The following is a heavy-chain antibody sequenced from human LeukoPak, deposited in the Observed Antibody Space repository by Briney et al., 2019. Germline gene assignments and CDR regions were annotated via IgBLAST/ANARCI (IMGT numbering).Heavy chain of an antibody. CDR3: ARFVYGVKRTGDFDY. CDR1: GFTFSSYA. V-gene: IGHV3-30*04. Sequence: GGSLRLSCAASGFTFSSYAMHWVRQAPGKGLEWVAVISYDGSNKYYADSVKGRFTISRDNSKNTLYLQMNSLRAEDTAVYYCARFVYGVKRTGDFDYWGQGTLVTVSS. CDR2: ISYDGSNK. D-gene: IGHD4-17*01. J-gene: IGHJ4*02.